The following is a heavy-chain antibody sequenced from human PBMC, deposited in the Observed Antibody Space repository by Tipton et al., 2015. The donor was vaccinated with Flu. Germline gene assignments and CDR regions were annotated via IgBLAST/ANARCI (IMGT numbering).Heavy chain of an antibody. CDR3: ARGLTYFDFWNGYYFDY. J-gene: IGHJ4*02. Sequence: SLRLSCAASGFTFSDHHMDWVRQAPGKGLEWVGRVRNKANTYTTEYAPSVTGRFTISRDDSEDSLFPQMNSLKIDDTAVYYCARGLTYFDFWNGYYFDYWGQGALVTVSS. V-gene: IGHV3-72*01. CDR2: VRNKANTYTT. CDR1: GFTFSDHH. D-gene: IGHD3-3*01.